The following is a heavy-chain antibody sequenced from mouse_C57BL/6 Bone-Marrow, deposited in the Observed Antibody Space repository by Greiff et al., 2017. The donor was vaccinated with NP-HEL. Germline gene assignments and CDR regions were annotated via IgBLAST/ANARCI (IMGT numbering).Heavy chain of an antibody. CDR2: INPNYGTT. CDR3: ARGTTVVAYWYFDV. J-gene: IGHJ1*03. Sequence: VQLQQSGPELVKPGASVKISCKASGYSFTDYNMNWVKQSNGKSLEWIGVINPNYGTTSYNQKFKGKATLTVDQSSSTAYMQLNSLTSEDSAVDYCARGTTVVAYWYFDVWGTGTTVTVSS. V-gene: IGHV1-39*01. D-gene: IGHD1-1*01. CDR1: GYSFTDYN.